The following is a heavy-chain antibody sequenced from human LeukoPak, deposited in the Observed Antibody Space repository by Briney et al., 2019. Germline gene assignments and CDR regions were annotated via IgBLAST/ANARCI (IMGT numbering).Heavy chain of an antibody. CDR2: ISGSGTTI. V-gene: IGHV3-11*01. J-gene: IGHJ6*03. CDR3: ARDLGRSSRSAYYYMDV. Sequence: GGSLGLSCTGSGFTFSDFYMSWIRQAPGKGLEWVSYISGSGTTIYYADSVKGRFTVSRDNANDSLYLQMHGLRVEDTAMYFCARDLGRSSRSAYYYMDVWGKGTTVTVSS. D-gene: IGHD3-3*01. CDR1: GFTFSDFY.